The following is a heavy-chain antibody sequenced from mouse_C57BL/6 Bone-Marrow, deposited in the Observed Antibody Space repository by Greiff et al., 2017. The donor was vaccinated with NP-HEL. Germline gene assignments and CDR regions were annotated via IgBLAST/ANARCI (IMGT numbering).Heavy chain of an antibody. CDR1: GFTFSSYA. D-gene: IGHD1-1*01. CDR2: ISDGGSYT. V-gene: IGHV5-4*03. Sequence: EVMLVESGGGLVKPGGSLKLSCAASGFTFSSYAMSWVRQTPEKRLEWVATISDGGSYTYYPDNVKGRFTISRDNAKNNLYLQMSHLKSEDTAMDYCARGGTTVVASYYYAMDYWGQGTSVTVSS. CDR3: ARGGTTVVASYYYAMDY. J-gene: IGHJ4*01.